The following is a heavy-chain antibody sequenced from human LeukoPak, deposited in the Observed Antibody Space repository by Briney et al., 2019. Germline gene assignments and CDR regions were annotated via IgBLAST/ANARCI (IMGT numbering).Heavy chain of an antibody. J-gene: IGHJ4*02. CDR3: ARGYSYGFYYFDY. Sequence: GGFLRLSCAASGFTFSDYYMSWVRQAPGKGLEWVSVIYSGGSTYYADSVKGRFTISRDNSKNTLYLQMNSLRAEDTAVYYCARGYSYGFYYFDYWGQGTLVTVSS. CDR1: GFTFSDYY. CDR2: IYSGGST. V-gene: IGHV3-66*02. D-gene: IGHD5-18*01.